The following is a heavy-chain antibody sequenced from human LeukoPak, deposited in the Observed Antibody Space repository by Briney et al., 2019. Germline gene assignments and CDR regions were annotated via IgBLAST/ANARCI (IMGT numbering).Heavy chain of an antibody. CDR3: ARGPYLYDILAGYYVS. Sequence: ASVKVSCKASGYTFTSYDINWVRQATGQGLEWMGWMNPNSGNTGYAHKFQGRVTMTRNTSISTAYMELSSLRSEDTAVYYCARGPYLYDILAGYYVSWGQGTLVTVSS. V-gene: IGHV1-8*01. CDR2: MNPNSGNT. J-gene: IGHJ5*02. D-gene: IGHD3-9*01. CDR1: GYTFTSYD.